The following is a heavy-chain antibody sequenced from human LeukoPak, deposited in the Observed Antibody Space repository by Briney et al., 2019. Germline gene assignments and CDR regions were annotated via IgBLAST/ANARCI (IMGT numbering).Heavy chain of an antibody. Sequence: GGSLRLSCAASGFTFSSYWMSWVRQAPGKGLEWVANMKQDGSEKYYVDSVKGRFTISRDNAKNSLYLQMNSLRAEDTAVYYCARRNGYSSSWYYHYFDYWGQGTLVTVSS. V-gene: IGHV3-7*01. CDR2: MKQDGSEK. CDR1: GFTFSSYW. CDR3: ARRNGYSSSWYYHYFDY. J-gene: IGHJ4*02. D-gene: IGHD6-13*01.